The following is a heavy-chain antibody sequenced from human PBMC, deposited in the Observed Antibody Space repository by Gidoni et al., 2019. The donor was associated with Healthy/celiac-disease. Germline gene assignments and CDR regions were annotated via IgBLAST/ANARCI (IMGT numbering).Heavy chain of an antibody. CDR2: INHSGST. Sequence: GLEWIGEINHSGSTNYNPSLKSRVTISVDTSKNQFSLKLSSVTAADTAVYYCARDPARRLRLGGLDYWGQGTLVTVSS. D-gene: IGHD5-12*01. CDR3: ARDPARRLRLGGLDY. J-gene: IGHJ4*02. V-gene: IGHV4-34*01.